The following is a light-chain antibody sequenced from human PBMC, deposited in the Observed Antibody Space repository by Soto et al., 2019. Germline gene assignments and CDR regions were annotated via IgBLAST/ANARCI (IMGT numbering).Light chain of an antibody. V-gene: IGKV1-5*03. J-gene: IGKJ4*01. CDR2: KAS. CDR1: QSISSW. CDR3: QQYQTYSGT. Sequence: DIPMTQSPSTLSASVGDRVTITCRASQSISSWLAWYQQKPGKAPKLLIYKASSLESGVPSSFSGSGSGTEFTLTISSLQPDDFATYYCQQYQTYSGTFGGGTKVEIK.